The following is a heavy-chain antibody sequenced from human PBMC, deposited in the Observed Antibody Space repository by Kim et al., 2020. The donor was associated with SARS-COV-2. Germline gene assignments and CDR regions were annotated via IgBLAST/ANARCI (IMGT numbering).Heavy chain of an antibody. Sequence: EDFVKGRLNLSRDNAKNTLYLKRNSLRAEDTAVYYCARSAYTSGWWYFDYWGQGTLVTVSS. V-gene: IGHV3-74*01. D-gene: IGHD6-19*01. J-gene: IGHJ4*02. CDR3: ARSAYTSGWWYFDY.